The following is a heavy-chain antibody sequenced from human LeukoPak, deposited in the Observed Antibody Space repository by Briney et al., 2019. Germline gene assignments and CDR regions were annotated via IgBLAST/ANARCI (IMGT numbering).Heavy chain of an antibody. CDR2: IVVGSGNT. Sequence: SVKVSCKASGFTFTSSAMQWVRQARGQRLEWIGWIVVGSGNTNYAQKFQERVTITRDMSTSTAYMELSSLRSEDTAVYYCAAANYDSSGYRDYGGQGTLVTVSS. CDR1: GFTFTSSA. V-gene: IGHV1-58*02. D-gene: IGHD3-22*01. CDR3: AAANYDSSGYRDY. J-gene: IGHJ4*02.